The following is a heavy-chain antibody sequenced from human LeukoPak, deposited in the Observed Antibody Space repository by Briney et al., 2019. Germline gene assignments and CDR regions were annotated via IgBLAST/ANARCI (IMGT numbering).Heavy chain of an antibody. CDR2: IVVGSGNT. CDR3: AADRYYSSTSCHGLYWYFDL. CDR1: GFTFTSSA. V-gene: IGHV1-58*01. J-gene: IGHJ2*01. D-gene: IGHD2-2*01. Sequence: SVKVSCKASGFTFTSSAVQWVRQARGQRLEWIGWIVVGSGNTNYAQKFQERVTITRDMSTSTAYMELSSLRSEDTAVYYCAADRYYSSTSCHGLYWYFDLWGRGTLVTVSS.